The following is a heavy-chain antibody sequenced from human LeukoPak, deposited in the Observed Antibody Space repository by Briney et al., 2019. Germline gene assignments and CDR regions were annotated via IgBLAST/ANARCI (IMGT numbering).Heavy chain of an antibody. D-gene: IGHD2-15*01. J-gene: IGHJ5*02. Sequence: ASVKVSCKASGYTFTSYDINWVRQATGQGLEWMGWMNPNSGNTGYAQKFQGRVTMTRNTSISTAYMELSSLRSEDTAVYYCARALGYCSGGSCYSRFVSWFDPWGQGTLVTVSS. CDR2: MNPNSGNT. CDR1: GYTFTSYD. CDR3: ARALGYCSGGSCYSRFVSWFDP. V-gene: IGHV1-8*01.